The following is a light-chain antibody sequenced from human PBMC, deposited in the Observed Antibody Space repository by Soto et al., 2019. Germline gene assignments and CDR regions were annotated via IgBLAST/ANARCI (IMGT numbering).Light chain of an antibody. CDR1: QTINTS. J-gene: IGKJ5*01. CDR3: QQTYSPPSIT. V-gene: IGKV1-39*01. Sequence: DIQMTQSPSSLSASVGDRVTITCRASQTINTSLNWYQQQPGKAPKLLLYGASSLQRGVPSRFSGSGSGSDFTLSISSLQPEDFATYYCQQTYSPPSITFGRGTRLDIK. CDR2: GAS.